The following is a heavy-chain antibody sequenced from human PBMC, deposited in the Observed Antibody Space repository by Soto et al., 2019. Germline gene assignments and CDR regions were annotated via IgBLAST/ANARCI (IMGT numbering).Heavy chain of an antibody. CDR2: ISGNSGSI. Sequence: GGSLRLSCAASGFTFDHYAMHGVRQAPGKGLEWVSGISGNSGSIGYADSVKGRFTISRDNAKNSLYLQMNSLRAEDTALYYCAKGGANYYGSGGWDYWGQGTPVTVSS. CDR3: AKGGANYYGSGGWDY. V-gene: IGHV3-9*01. D-gene: IGHD3-10*01. J-gene: IGHJ4*02. CDR1: GFTFDHYA.